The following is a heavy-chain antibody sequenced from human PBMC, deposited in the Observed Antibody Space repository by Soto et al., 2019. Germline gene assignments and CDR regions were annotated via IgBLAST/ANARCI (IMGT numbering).Heavy chain of an antibody. CDR3: AKGHGDYAFDY. Sequence: EVQLVESGGGLVQPGRSLRLSCAASGFTFADYAMHWVRQAPGKGLEWVSGISWNSGSIGYADSVKGRFTISRDNAKNSLYLQMNSLRAEDTALYYCAKGHGDYAFDYWGQGTLVTVSS. V-gene: IGHV3-9*01. D-gene: IGHD4-17*01. CDR1: GFTFADYA. CDR2: ISWNSGSI. J-gene: IGHJ4*02.